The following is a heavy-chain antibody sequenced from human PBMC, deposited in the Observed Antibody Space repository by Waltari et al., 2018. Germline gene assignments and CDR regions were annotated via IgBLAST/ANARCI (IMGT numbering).Heavy chain of an antibody. V-gene: IGHV3-7*01. CDR1: GFTLSSFW. J-gene: IGHJ4*02. CDR2: IKQDGSEK. Sequence: EVQLVESGEGLVQPGGSLRLSCAASGFTLSSFWMNWVRQTPGKGLEWVAGIKQDGSEKYYADSVKGRFTISRDNAKNSLYLQMNSLRAEDTAVYYCATSGWYCFDYWGQGTLVTVSS. D-gene: IGHD6-19*01. CDR3: ATSGWYCFDY.